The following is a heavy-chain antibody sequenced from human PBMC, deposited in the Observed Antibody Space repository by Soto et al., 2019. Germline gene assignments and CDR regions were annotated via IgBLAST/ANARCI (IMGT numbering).Heavy chain of an antibody. V-gene: IGHV1-69*01. CDR1: GGTFSSYA. Sequence: QVQLVQSGAEVQKPGSSVNVSCKASGGTFSSYAISWVRQAPGQGLEWMGGIIPIFGTANYAQKFQGRVTINADESTSTAYMELSSLRSEDTAVYYCAAVREKYQLLVDYWGQGTLVTVSS. CDR2: IIPIFGTA. CDR3: AAVREKYQLLVDY. J-gene: IGHJ4*02. D-gene: IGHD2-2*01.